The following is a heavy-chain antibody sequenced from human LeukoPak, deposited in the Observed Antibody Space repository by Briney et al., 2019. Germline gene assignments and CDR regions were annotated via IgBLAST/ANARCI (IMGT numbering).Heavy chain of an antibody. D-gene: IGHD6-13*01. CDR2: ISGSGGST. Sequence: GGSLRLSCAASGFTFSSYAMSWVRQAPGKGLEWVSAISGSGGSTYYADSVKGRFTISRDNSKNTLYLQMNSLRAEDTAVYYCARDLVRDYGQQLGPQFDPWGQGTLVTVSS. J-gene: IGHJ5*02. V-gene: IGHV3-23*01. CDR1: GFTFSSYA. CDR3: ARDLVRDYGQQLGPQFDP.